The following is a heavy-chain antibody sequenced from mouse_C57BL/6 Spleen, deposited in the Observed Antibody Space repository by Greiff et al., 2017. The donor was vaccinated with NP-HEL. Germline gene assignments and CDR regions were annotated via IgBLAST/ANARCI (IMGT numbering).Heavy chain of an antibody. CDR2: INPGSGGT. D-gene: IGHD1-1*01. CDR1: GYAFTNYL. V-gene: IGHV1-54*01. CDR3: AREESYYYGSSSYYYAMDY. Sequence: QVQLQQSGAELVRPGTSVKVSCKASGYAFTNYLIEWVKQRPGQGLEWIGVINPGSGGTNYNEKFKGKATLTADKSSSTAYMQLSSLTSEDSAVYFCAREESYYYGSSSYYYAMDYWGQGTSVTVSS. J-gene: IGHJ4*01.